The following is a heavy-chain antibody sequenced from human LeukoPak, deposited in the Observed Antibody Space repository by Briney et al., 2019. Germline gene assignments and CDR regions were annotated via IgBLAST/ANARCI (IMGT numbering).Heavy chain of an antibody. Sequence: GGSLRLSCAVSGLTFSSSWMDWVRQAPGKGLEWVAVISYDGSNKYYADSVKGRFTISRDDSKNTLYLQMNSLRAEDTAVYYCAKDVAARMPYYYGMDVWGQGTTVTVSS. V-gene: IGHV3-30*18. D-gene: IGHD6-6*01. CDR1: GLTFSSSW. CDR3: AKDVAARMPYYYGMDV. CDR2: ISYDGSNK. J-gene: IGHJ6*02.